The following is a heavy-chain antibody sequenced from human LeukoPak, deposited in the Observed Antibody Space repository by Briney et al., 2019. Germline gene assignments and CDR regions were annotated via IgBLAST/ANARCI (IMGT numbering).Heavy chain of an antibody. CDR2: INPSGGST. CDR1: GYIFTSYY. CDR3: ARDAPPPYNRDSSGYFDY. Sequence: ASVKVSCKAFGYIFTSYYMHWVRQAPGQGLEWMGIINPSGGSTSYAQKFQGRVTMTRDTSTNTVYMEVSSLRSEDTAVYYCARDAPPPYNRDSSGYFDYWGQGTLVTVSS. J-gene: IGHJ4*02. D-gene: IGHD3-22*01. V-gene: IGHV1-46*01.